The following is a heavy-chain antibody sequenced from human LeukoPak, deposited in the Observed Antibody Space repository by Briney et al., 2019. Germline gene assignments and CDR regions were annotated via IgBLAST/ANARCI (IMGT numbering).Heavy chain of an antibody. CDR2: ISWNSGSI. V-gene: IGHV3-9*01. CDR3: ARIVVVVNTWFDP. Sequence: GGSLRLSCAASGFTFDDYAMHWVRQAPGKGLEWVSGISWNSGSIGYVDSVKGRFTISRDNAKNSLYLQMNSLRAEDTAVYYCARIVVVVNTWFDPWGQGTLVTVSS. J-gene: IGHJ5*02. D-gene: IGHD3-22*01. CDR1: GFTFDDYA.